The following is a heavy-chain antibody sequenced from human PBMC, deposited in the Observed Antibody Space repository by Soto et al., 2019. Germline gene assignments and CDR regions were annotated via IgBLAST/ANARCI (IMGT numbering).Heavy chain of an antibody. J-gene: IGHJ6*02. D-gene: IGHD3-3*01. CDR2: ISYDGSNK. Sequence: GGSLRLSCAASGFTFSSYAMHCVRQAPGKGLEWVAVISYDGSNKYYADSVKGRFTISRDNSKNTLYLQMNSLRAEDTAVYYCARDHIDFWSGYSYYYYGMDVWGQGTTVTVSS. CDR1: GFTFSSYA. V-gene: IGHV3-30-3*01. CDR3: ARDHIDFWSGYSYYYYGMDV.